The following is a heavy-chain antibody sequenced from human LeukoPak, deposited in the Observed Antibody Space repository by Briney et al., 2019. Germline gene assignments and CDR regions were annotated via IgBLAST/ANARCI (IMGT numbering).Heavy chain of an antibody. D-gene: IGHD2-15*01. Sequence: GGSLRLSCAASGLTFSGSAMSWIRQAPGKGLEWVSLISGSGNSTYYADSVKGRFTISRDNSKNTLYLQMNSLRAEDTAVYYCAKVLVLVSANRYYFDYWGQGTLVTVSS. J-gene: IGHJ4*02. CDR1: GLTFSGSA. V-gene: IGHV3-23*01. CDR3: AKVLVLVSANRYYFDY. CDR2: ISGSGNST.